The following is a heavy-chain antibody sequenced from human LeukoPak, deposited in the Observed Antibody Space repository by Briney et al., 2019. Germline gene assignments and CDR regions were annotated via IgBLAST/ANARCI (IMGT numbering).Heavy chain of an antibody. V-gene: IGHV4-59*01. D-gene: IGHD1-26*01. Sequence: SETLSLTCTVSGGSISSYYWSWIRQPPGKGLEWIGYIYYSGSTNYTPSLKSRVTISVDTSKNQFSLKLSSVTAADTAVYYCAGRGRTPLRGGSSNDAFDIWGQGTMVTVSS. CDR1: GGSISSYY. J-gene: IGHJ3*02. CDR3: AGRGRTPLRGGSSNDAFDI. CDR2: IYYSGST.